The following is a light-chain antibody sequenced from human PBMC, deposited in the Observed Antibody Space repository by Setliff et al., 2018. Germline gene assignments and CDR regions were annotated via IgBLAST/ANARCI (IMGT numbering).Light chain of an antibody. J-gene: IGLJ1*01. V-gene: IGLV2-8*01. CDR1: SNDVWGHNY. CDR3: SSYRSGYTRV. CDR2: DVT. Sequence: QSALTQPPSASGSPGQSVTISCTGTSNDVWGHNYVSWYQQHPGKAPQLIIYDVTKRPSGVPDRFSGSKSGNTASLTISGLQAEDEADYYCSSYRSGYTRVFGTGTKVTVL.